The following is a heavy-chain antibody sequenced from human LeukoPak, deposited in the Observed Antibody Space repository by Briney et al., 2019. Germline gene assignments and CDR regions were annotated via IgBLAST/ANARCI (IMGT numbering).Heavy chain of an antibody. D-gene: IGHD3-9*01. CDR2: IYYSGTT. V-gene: IGHV4-31*03. CDR3: ARDLYSDVLTGDGAFDI. J-gene: IGHJ3*02. Sequence: SETLSLTCTVSGGSISSSSYYWGWIRQHPGKGLEWIGYIYYSGTTYYNPSLKSRVTISLDTSKNQFSLRLTSVTAADTAVYFCARDLYSDVLTGDGAFDIWGQGTMLTVSS. CDR1: GGSISSSSYY.